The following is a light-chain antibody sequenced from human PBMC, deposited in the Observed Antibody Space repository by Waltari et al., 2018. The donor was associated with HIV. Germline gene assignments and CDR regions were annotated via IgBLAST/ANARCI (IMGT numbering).Light chain of an antibody. Sequence: QSVLTQPPSASGAPGQRVTISCSGNSSNIGRNTVTWYQQLPETAPKLLIYTNNQRPSGIPDRFSGSKSGTSATLGITGLQTGDEADYYCGAWDNSLGAVVFGGGTKLTVL. CDR2: TNN. V-gene: IGLV1-44*01. CDR1: SSNIGRNT. J-gene: IGLJ2*01. CDR3: GAWDNSLGAVV.